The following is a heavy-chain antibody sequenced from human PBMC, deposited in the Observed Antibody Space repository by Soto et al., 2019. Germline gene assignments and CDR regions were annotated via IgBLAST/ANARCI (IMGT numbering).Heavy chain of an antibody. CDR1: GGTFSSYI. CDR2: VIPLFNTS. V-gene: IGHV1-69*01. J-gene: IGHJ4*02. CDR3: AVGDHYYDSSGYYFDY. Sequence: QVQLVQSGAEVKKPGSSVKVSCKASGGTFSSYIIAWVRQAPGQGFEWMGGVIPLFNTSNYARKFQGRVTITADESTSTAYMELSSLTSDDTAVLYCAVGDHYYDSSGYYFDYWGQGTLVTVSS. D-gene: IGHD3-22*01.